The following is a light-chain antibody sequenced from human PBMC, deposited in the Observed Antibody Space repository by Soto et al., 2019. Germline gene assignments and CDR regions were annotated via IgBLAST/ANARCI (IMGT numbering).Light chain of an antibody. Sequence: EIVLTQSPGTLSLSPGERATLSCGASQTVTSNYLAWYQQKPGQAPRLLIFGASIRVTGIPDRFIGSGSGIDFTLTISRLEPEDFAVYYCQHYVTSLTTFGQGTKVDIK. V-gene: IGKV3-20*01. J-gene: IGKJ1*01. CDR3: QHYVTSLTT. CDR2: GAS. CDR1: QTVTSNY.